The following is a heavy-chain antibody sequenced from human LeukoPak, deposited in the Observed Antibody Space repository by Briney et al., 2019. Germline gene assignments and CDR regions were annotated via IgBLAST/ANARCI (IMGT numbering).Heavy chain of an antibody. D-gene: IGHD6-19*01. J-gene: IGHJ4*02. CDR2: ISDSGSAI. V-gene: IGHV3-48*03. CDR1: GFSISTFE. CDR3: ATKVAGTSHFSY. Sequence: PGGSLRLSCAASGFSISTFEMNWVRQAPGKGLEWVSYISDSGSAIQHADPVRGRFAISRDNAKNSLYLEMHSLRVEDTAVYYCATKVAGTSHFSYWGQGTLVTVSS.